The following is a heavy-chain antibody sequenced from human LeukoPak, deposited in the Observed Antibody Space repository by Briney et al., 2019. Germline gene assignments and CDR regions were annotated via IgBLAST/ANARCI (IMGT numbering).Heavy chain of an antibody. J-gene: IGHJ4*02. Sequence: GGSLRLSCAASGFIVSRNYMSWVRQAPGKGLEWVSIIYINDYAYYSDSVKGRFTISRDNSKNTLYLQMNSLRAEDTAVYYCAKDSTDYGDYSGDFDYWGQGTLVTVSS. V-gene: IGHV3-66*01. D-gene: IGHD4-17*01. CDR3: AKDSTDYGDYSGDFDY. CDR2: IYINDYA. CDR1: GFIVSRNY.